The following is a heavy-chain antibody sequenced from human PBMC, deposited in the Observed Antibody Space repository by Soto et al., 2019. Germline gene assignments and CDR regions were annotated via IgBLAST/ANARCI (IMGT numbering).Heavy chain of an antibody. J-gene: IGHJ5*02. CDR1: GGSFSGYY. D-gene: IGHD6-13*01. Sequence: SETLSLTCAVYGGSFSGYYWSWIRQPPGKGLEWIGEINHSGSTNYNPSLKSRVTISVDTSKNQFSLKLSSVTAADTAVYYCAREGVAAARGRWFDPWGQGTLVTVSS. CDR2: INHSGST. CDR3: AREGVAAARGRWFDP. V-gene: IGHV4-34*01.